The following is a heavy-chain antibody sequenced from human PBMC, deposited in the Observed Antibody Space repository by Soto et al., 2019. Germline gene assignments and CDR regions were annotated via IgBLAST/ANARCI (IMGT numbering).Heavy chain of an antibody. V-gene: IGHV1-69*12. CDR2: IIPIFGTA. J-gene: IGHJ4*02. CDR1: GGTVSSYA. Sequence: QVQLVQSGSEVKKPGSSVKVSCKASGGTVSSYAISWVRHAPGQGLEWMGGIIPIFGTANYAQKFQGRVTMTADDSPRTAYMELSSLRSEDTAVYYCSRRRVGDQPGQFDYWGQGTLVTVSS. CDR3: SRRRVGDQPGQFDY.